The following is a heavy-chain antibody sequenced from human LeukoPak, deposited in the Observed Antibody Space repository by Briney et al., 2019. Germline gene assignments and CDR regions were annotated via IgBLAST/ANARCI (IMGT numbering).Heavy chain of an antibody. J-gene: IGHJ4*02. CDR1: GFTFSSYA. Sequence: GGSLRLSCAAPGFTFSSYAMSWVRQAPGKGLEWVSAISGSGGGTYYADSVKGRFTISRDNSKNTLYLQMNSLRAEDTAVYYCAKREGPSGSFFDYWGQGTLVTVSS. D-gene: IGHD3-10*01. V-gene: IGHV3-23*01. CDR3: AKREGPSGSFFDY. CDR2: ISGSGGGT.